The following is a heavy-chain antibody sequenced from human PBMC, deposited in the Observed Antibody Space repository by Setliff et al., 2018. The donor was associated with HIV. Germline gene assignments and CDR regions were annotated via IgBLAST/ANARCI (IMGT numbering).Heavy chain of an antibody. CDR1: GGTFSSYA. V-gene: IGHV1-69*05. CDR3: ARGSWSSSWSSNWFDP. CDR2: IIPIFGTA. Sequence: GPSVKVSCKASGGTFSSYAISWVRQAPGQGLEWMGGIIPIFGTANYAQKFQGRVTITTDESTSTAYMELSSLRSEDTAVYYCARGSWSSSWSSNWFDPWGQGTLVTVSS. J-gene: IGHJ5*02. D-gene: IGHD6-13*01.